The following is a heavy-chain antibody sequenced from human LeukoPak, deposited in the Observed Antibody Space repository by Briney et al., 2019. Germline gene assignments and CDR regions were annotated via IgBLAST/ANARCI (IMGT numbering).Heavy chain of an antibody. D-gene: IGHD2-2*01. Sequence: GRSLRLSCAASGFTFSSYVMHWVRQAPGKGLEWVAVISYDGSNKYYADSVKGRFTISRDNSKNTLYLQMNSLRAEDTAVYYCAPREYQLLPLGYWGQGTLVTVSS. CDR1: GFTFSSYV. V-gene: IGHV3-30-3*01. J-gene: IGHJ4*02. CDR2: ISYDGSNK. CDR3: APREYQLLPLGY.